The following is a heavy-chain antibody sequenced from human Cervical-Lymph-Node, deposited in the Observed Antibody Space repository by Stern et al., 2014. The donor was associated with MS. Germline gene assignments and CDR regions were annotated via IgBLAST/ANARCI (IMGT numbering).Heavy chain of an antibody. CDR2: ISGSSSNT. Sequence: TASGFSFRSYTMNWVRQAPGKGLEWVSLISGSSSNTYYADSMKGRSTISRDNAKNSLYLQMHSLRVEDTAVYYCAVLRYFDWDKGFDPWGPGTLVTVSS. V-gene: IGHV3-48*01. J-gene: IGHJ5*02. D-gene: IGHD3-9*01. CDR3: AVLRYFDWDKGFDP. CDR1: GFSFRSYT.